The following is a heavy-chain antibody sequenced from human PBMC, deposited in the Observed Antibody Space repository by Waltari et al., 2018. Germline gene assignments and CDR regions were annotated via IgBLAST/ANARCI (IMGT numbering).Heavy chain of an antibody. V-gene: IGHV4-34*01. J-gene: IGHJ5*02. CDR3: ARVSYYSDTSGYDP. CDR2: INQSENI. CDR1: GASFRGYY. D-gene: IGHD3-22*01. Sequence: QVQLQQWGAGLLKPSETLSLTCAVHGASFRGYYWSWIRQSPGKGLEWIGEINQSENINYNPSLRSRVTISVDTSKMHLSLMLASVTAADTGVYYCARVSYYSDTSGYDPWGQGTLVTVSS.